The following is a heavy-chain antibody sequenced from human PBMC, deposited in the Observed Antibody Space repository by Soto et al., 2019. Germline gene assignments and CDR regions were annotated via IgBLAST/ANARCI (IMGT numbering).Heavy chain of an antibody. CDR3: AGWGGHDYNY. CDR1: GFTFTDFY. Sequence: EVQLVQSGGGLVQPGGSLRLSCVGSGFTFTDFYMNWVRQAPGKGLEWVANIRPDGSETNYVESVKGRFTTSRDNAKNSLFLQMNSLSADDTAVYYCAGWGGHDYNYWGQGILVTVSS. V-gene: IGHV3-7*03. D-gene: IGHD4-4*01. J-gene: IGHJ4*02. CDR2: IRPDGSET.